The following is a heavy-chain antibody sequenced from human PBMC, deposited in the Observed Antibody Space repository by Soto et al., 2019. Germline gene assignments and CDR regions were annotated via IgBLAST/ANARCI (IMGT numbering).Heavy chain of an antibody. CDR1: GGSISSGGYS. V-gene: IGHV4-30-2*01. D-gene: IGHD2-2*01. J-gene: IGHJ6*02. Sequence: PSETLSLTCAVSGGSISSGGYSWSWIRQPPGKGLEWIGCIYHSGSTYYNPSLKSRVTISVDRSKNQFSLKLSSVTAADTAVYYCATTLFLVPAARDYYGMDVWGQGTTVTVSS. CDR2: IYHSGST. CDR3: ATTLFLVPAARDYYGMDV.